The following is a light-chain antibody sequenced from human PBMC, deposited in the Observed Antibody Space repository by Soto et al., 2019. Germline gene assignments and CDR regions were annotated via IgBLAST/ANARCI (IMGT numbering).Light chain of an antibody. CDR2: QVS. CDR1: QSLVFSDGKTY. CDR3: MQTVQAPWT. V-gene: IGKV2D-29*01. Sequence: EIMMTQTPLSLSVTPGQPASISCKSSQSLVFSDGKTYFYWYLQKPGQPPQLLIYQVSNLFSGVPDRFSGSGSGTDFTLKISRVEAEDVGVYYCMQTVQAPWTFGQGTKVEIK. J-gene: IGKJ1*01.